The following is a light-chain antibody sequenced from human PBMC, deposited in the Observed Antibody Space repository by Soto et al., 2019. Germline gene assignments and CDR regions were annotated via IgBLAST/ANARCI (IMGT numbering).Light chain of an antibody. CDR2: GAS. J-gene: IGKJ1*01. V-gene: IGKV3-20*01. CDR3: QQYGSSPRG. CDR1: QSVSSSY. Sequence: EIVLTQSPGTLSLSPGERATLSCRASQSVSSSYLAWYQQKPGQAPRLLIYGASSRATGIPDRFSGSGSGTDFTLTISRLEPEDFAVYYCQQYGSSPRGFGQGTNVEIK.